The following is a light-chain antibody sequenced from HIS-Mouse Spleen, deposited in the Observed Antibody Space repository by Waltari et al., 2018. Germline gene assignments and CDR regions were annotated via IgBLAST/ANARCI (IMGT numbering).Light chain of an antibody. V-gene: IGLV2-14*03. Sequence: QSALTQPASVSGSPGQSITISCTGTSSDVGGYNYVSWYQQHPGKAPKLMIYDVSNRPEGGSKRFSGSKSGNTASLTISGLQAEDEADYYCSSYTSSSFNVVFGGGTKLTVL. J-gene: IGLJ2*01. CDR1: SSDVGGYNY. CDR3: SSYTSSSFNVV. CDR2: DVS.